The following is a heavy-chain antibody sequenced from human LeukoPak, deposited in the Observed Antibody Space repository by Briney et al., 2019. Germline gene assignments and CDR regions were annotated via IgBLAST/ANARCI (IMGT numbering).Heavy chain of an antibody. J-gene: IGHJ4*02. CDR2: IYYSGTT. Sequence: PSETLPLTCTVSGGSISSYYWSWIRQPPGKGLEWIGYIYYSGTTNYNPSLKSRATISVNTSKKNFSLKLSSVTAADSAVYYCASWQLGYFDYWGQGTLVTVSS. D-gene: IGHD6-13*01. CDR1: GGSISSYY. CDR3: ASWQLGYFDY. V-gene: IGHV4-59*08.